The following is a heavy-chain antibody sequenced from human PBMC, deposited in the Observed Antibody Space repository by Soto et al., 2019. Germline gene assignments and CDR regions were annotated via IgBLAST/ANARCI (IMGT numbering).Heavy chain of an antibody. Sequence: GGSLRLSCAASGFTFSSYWMSWVRQAPGKGLEWVANIKQDGSEKYYVDSVKGRFTISRDNAKNSLYLQMNSLRAEDTAVYYCARELNDYGDYGSDYWGQGTLVTVSS. D-gene: IGHD4-17*01. CDR2: IKQDGSEK. V-gene: IGHV3-7*01. CDR1: GFTFSSYW. J-gene: IGHJ4*02. CDR3: ARELNDYGDYGSDY.